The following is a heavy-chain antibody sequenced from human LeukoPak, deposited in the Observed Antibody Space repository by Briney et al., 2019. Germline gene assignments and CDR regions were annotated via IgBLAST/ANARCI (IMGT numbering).Heavy chain of an antibody. CDR3: ARGWYNWNELHCYYGMDV. CDR1: GGSISSYY. D-gene: IGHD1-1*01. J-gene: IGHJ6*04. Sequence: PSETLSLSCTVSGGSISSYYWSWIRQPPGKGLEWIGYIYYSGSTNYNPSLKSRVTISVDTSKNQFSLKLSSVTAADTAVYYCARGWYNWNELHCYYGMDVWGKGTTVTVSS. V-gene: IGHV4-59*01. CDR2: IYYSGST.